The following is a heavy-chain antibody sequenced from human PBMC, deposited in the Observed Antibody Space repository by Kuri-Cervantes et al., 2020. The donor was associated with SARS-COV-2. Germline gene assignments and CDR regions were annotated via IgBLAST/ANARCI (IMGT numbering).Heavy chain of an antibody. D-gene: IGHD4-17*01. Sequence: GGSLRLSCAASGFTFSSYAMPWVRKAPGKGLEWASAISGSGGSTYYADSVKVRFPISRDNSKITLYLQMNSLSAEDTAVYYCAKDGIPTGTAGENRYWYFDLWGRGTLVTVSS. CDR3: AKDGIPTGTAGENRYWYFDL. V-gene: IGHV3-23*01. J-gene: IGHJ2*01. CDR2: ISGSGGST. CDR1: GFTFSSYA.